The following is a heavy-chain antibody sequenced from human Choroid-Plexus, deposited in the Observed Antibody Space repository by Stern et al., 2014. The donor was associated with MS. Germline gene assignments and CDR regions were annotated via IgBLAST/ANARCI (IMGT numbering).Heavy chain of an antibody. CDR2: IKEAGTEK. D-gene: IGHD3-3*01. J-gene: IGHJ6*02. Sequence: EVQLVESGGGLVQPGGSLTISCTAAGFTFGNYWMTWVRRAPGKGLEWVAIIKEAGTEKNYVDAVKGRFIISRDNARNSFYLKMNSLRVEDTALYYCARVYNTIYGIVTQRGSGMDVWGQGTTVTVSS. CDR1: GFTFGNYW. V-gene: IGHV3-7*01. CDR3: ARVYNTIYGIVTQRGSGMDV.